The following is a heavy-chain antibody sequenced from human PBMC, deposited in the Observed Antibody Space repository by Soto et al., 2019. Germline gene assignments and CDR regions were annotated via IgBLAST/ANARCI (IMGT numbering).Heavy chain of an antibody. D-gene: IGHD2-21*02. Sequence: GASVKVSCKASGVSFSTYTINWVRQAPGHGLEWMGGIVPIFETGNYAQKFQGRVKITANASTSTAYMELSSLTSEDTAVYYCARGGVATFYFDYWGQGTLVTVSS. CDR3: ARGGVATFYFDY. V-gene: IGHV1-69*13. CDR2: IVPIFETG. J-gene: IGHJ4*02. CDR1: GVSFSTYT.